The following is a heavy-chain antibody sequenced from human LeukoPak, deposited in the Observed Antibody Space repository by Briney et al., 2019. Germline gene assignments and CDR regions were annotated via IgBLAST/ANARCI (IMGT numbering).Heavy chain of an antibody. CDR1: GFTFSSYA. D-gene: IGHD3-22*01. CDR2: ISGSGGST. Sequence: GGSLRLSCAASGFTFSSYAMSWVRQAPGKGLEWVSAISGSGGSTYYADSVKGRFTISRDNSKNTLYLQMNSLRAEDTAVYYCAKDFGPYDSSGYYGAVDYWGQGTLVTVSS. V-gene: IGHV3-23*01. CDR3: AKDFGPYDSSGYYGAVDY. J-gene: IGHJ4*02.